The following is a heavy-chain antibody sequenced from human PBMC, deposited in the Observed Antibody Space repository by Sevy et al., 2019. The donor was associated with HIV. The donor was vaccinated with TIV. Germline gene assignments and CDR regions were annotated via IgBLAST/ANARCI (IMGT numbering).Heavy chain of an antibody. Sequence: ASVKVSCKASGYTFTSYGISWVRQAPGQGLEWMGWISAYNGNTKYAQKLQGRVTMTTDTSTSTAYMELRSLRSDDTAVYYCARDLSRSRSGWAGLEHDAFDIWGQGTMVTVSS. D-gene: IGHD6-19*01. J-gene: IGHJ3*02. CDR3: ARDLSRSRSGWAGLEHDAFDI. V-gene: IGHV1-18*04. CDR1: GYTFTSYG. CDR2: ISAYNGNT.